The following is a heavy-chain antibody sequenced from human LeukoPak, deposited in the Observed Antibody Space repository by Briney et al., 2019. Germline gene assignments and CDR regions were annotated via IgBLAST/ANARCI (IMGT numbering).Heavy chain of an antibody. CDR3: ARGGLRYFDWLYYFDY. D-gene: IGHD3-9*01. CDR2: ISYDGSNK. V-gene: IGHV3-30*03. CDR1: GFTFSSYG. J-gene: IGHJ4*02. Sequence: GGSLRLSCAASGFTFSSYGMHWVRQAPGKGLEWVAVISYDGSNKYYADSVKGRFTISRDNSKNTLYLQMNSLRAEDTAVYYCARGGLRYFDWLYYFDYWGQGTLVTVSS.